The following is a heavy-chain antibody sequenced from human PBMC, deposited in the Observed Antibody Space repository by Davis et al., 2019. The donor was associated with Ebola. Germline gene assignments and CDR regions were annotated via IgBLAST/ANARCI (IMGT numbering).Heavy chain of an antibody. CDR2: ISGSGGST. CDR3: ARILPIFGVVIPYFDY. V-gene: IGHV3-23*01. Sequence: GESLKISCAASGFTFSSYAMSWVRQAPGKGLEWVSAISGSGGSTYYADSVKGRFTISRDNSKNTLYLQMNSLRAEDTAVYYCARILPIFGVVIPYFDYWGQGTLVTVSS. J-gene: IGHJ4*02. CDR1: GFTFSSYA. D-gene: IGHD3-3*01.